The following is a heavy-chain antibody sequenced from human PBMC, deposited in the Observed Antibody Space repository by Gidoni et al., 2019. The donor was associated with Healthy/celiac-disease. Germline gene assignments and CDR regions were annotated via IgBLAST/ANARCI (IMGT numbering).Heavy chain of an antibody. CDR3: ARSCSGGSCYSDDAFDI. CDR2: IYTSGST. J-gene: IGHJ3*02. V-gene: IGHV4-4*07. CDR1: RGSLRSYH. Sequence: QVQLQESGPGLVKPSETLSLTCPVSRGSLRSYHWSWLRQPAGKGLEWIGRIYTSGSTNYNPSLKSRVTMSVDTSKNQFSLKLSSVTAADTAVYYCARSCSGGSCYSDDAFDIWGQGTMVTVSS. D-gene: IGHD2-15*01.